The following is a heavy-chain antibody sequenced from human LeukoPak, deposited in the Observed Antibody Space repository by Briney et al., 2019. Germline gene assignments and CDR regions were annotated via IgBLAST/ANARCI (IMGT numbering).Heavy chain of an antibody. J-gene: IGHJ5*02. CDR3: ARDYCSGGSCYSNWFDP. V-gene: IGHV1-18*01. CDR1: GYTFTSYG. CDR2: ISAYNGNT. D-gene: IGHD2-15*01. Sequence: ASVKISCKASGYTFTSYGISWVRQAPGQGLEWMGWISAYNGNTNYAQKLQGRVTMTTDTSTSTAYMELRSLRSDDTAMYYCARDYCSGGSCYSNWFDPWGQGTLVTVSS.